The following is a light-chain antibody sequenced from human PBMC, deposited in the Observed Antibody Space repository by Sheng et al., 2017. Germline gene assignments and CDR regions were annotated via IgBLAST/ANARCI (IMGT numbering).Light chain of an antibody. J-gene: IGKJ3*01. CDR1: RDIRNY. CDR3: QYYDNHFFT. V-gene: IGKV1-33*01. Sequence: DIQMTQSPSSLSASVGDRVTITCQANRDIRNYLNWYQQXPGKAPNLLIYDASNLQTRGPXRFSGSGSGTDFSLTIAGLQPEDFATYYCQYYDNHFFTFGPGTKVAIK. CDR2: DAS.